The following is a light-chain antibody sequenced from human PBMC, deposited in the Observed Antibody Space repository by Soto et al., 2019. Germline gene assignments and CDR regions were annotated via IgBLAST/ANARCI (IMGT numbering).Light chain of an antibody. V-gene: IGLV2-8*01. J-gene: IGLJ2*01. CDR3: SSYGGNNNLL. Sequence: QPVLTQPPSASGSPGQSVTISCTGTSSDVGGYNYVSWYQQHPGQAPKLLIYEVSKRPSGVPDRFSGSKSGNTASLTVSGLQAEDEADYYCSSYGGNNNLLFGGGTKVTVL. CDR2: EVS. CDR1: SSDVGGYNY.